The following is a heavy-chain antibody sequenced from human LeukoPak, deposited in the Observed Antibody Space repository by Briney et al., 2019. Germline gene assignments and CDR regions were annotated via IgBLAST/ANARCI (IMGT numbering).Heavy chain of an antibody. V-gene: IGHV3-21*01. CDR2: ISSIKYI. CDR3: ARSPQGTGSPADY. Sequence: GGSLRLSCGDSGSSFSSYSMNWVRQAPGKDLEWVSSISSIKYIYYADSVKGRFTISRENAKNSLYLQMNDLRADDTAVYYCARSPQGTGSPADYWGQGTLVTVSS. D-gene: IGHD1-1*01. J-gene: IGHJ4*02. CDR1: GSSFSSYS.